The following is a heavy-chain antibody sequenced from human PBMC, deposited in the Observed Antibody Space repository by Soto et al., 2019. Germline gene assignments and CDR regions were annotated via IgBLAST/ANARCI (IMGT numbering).Heavy chain of an antibody. CDR3: ARLSGSYYRANYFDY. CDR1: GGSVSSGNYY. Sequence: SETLSLTCTVSGGSVSSGNYYWSWIRQPPGKGLEWIGYIYYSGSTNYNPSLKSRVTISVDTSKNQFSLKLSSVTAADTAVYYCARLSGSYYRANYFDYWGQGTLVTVSS. J-gene: IGHJ4*02. D-gene: IGHD3-10*01. V-gene: IGHV4-61*01. CDR2: IYYSGST.